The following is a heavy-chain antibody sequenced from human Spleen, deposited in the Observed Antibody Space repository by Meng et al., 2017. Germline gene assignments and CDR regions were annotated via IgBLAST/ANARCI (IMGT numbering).Heavy chain of an antibody. V-gene: IGHV3-23*01. CDR1: GFTFRNFA. D-gene: IGHD3-10*01. CDR3: AKDNSGSGSYGVLRGGFFYHGLDV. CDR2: IRGSGGT. Sequence: GESLKISCAASGFTFRNFAMSWVHQAPGKGLEWVSAIRGSGGTYYAESVKGRFTISRDNSKNTLYLLLNNLRAEDTALYYCAKDNSGSGSYGVLRGGFFYHGLDVWGQGTTVTVSS. J-gene: IGHJ6*02.